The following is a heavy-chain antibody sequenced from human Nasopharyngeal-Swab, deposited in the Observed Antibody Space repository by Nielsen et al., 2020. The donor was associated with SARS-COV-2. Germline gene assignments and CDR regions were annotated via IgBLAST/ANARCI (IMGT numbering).Heavy chain of an antibody. Sequence: GGSLRLSCAASGFTFSSYSMNWVRQAPGKGLEWVSSISSSSSYIYYADSVKGRFTISRDNAKNSLYLQMNSLRAEDTAVYYCARDLGGYSYGDYWGQGTLVTVSS. D-gene: IGHD5-18*01. V-gene: IGHV3-21*01. CDR1: GFTFSSYS. J-gene: IGHJ4*02. CDR3: ARDLGGYSYGDY. CDR2: ISSSSSYI.